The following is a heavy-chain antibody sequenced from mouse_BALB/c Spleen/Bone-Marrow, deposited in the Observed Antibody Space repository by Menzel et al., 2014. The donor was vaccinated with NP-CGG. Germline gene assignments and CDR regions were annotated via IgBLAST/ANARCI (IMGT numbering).Heavy chain of an antibody. CDR3: ARHAYYDQTEVSFVY. CDR1: GFSFXSYG. V-gene: IGHV5-9-2*01. D-gene: IGHD2-4*01. Sequence: DVQLVESGGGLVKSGGSLKLSCAASGFSFXSYGMSWVRQTPEKRLEWVATISGGGSYTFYPDSVKGRFTISRDNAKNNLDLQLSRRRSEDTALYYCARHAYYDQTEVSFVYWGQGTLVTVSA. CDR2: ISGGGSYT. J-gene: IGHJ3*01.